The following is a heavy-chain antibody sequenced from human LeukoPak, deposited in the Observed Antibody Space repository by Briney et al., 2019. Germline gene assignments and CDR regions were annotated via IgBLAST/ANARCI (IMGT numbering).Heavy chain of an antibody. V-gene: IGHV1-18*01. CDR3: ARGHVLGYCSSTSCRNWFDP. Sequence: GASVKVSCKASGYTFTSYGISWVRQAPGQGLEWMGWISAYNGNTNYAQKLQGRVTMTTDTSTSTAYMELRSLRSDDTAVYYCARGHVLGYCSSTSCRNWFDPWSQGTLVTVSS. CDR1: GYTFTSYG. J-gene: IGHJ5*02. D-gene: IGHD2-2*01. CDR2: ISAYNGNT.